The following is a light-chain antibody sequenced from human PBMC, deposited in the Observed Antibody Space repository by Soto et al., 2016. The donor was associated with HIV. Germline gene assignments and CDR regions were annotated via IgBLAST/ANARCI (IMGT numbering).Light chain of an antibody. J-gene: IGLJ1*01. CDR2: DDS. CDR3: QVWDSSSDQYV. CDR1: NVGSKS. V-gene: IGLV3-21*03. Sequence: SYFLTQPPSVSVAPGKTARITCGGNNVGSKSVCWYQQKPGQAPVLVVYDDSERPSGIPERFSGSKSRNTATLTISGVEAGDEADYYCQVWDSSSDQYVFAPGTKVTVL.